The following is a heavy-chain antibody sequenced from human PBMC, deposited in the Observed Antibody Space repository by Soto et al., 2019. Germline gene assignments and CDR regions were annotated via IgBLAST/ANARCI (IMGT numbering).Heavy chain of an antibody. CDR3: ARGIVVVVAAGWFDP. CDR1: GRSFSGYY. J-gene: IGHJ5*02. Sequence: SETLSLTCAVYGRSFSGYYWSWIRQPPGKGVEWIGEINHSGSTNYNPSLKSRVTISVDTSKNQFSLKLSSVTAADTAVYYCARGIVVVVAAGWFDPWGQGTLVTVSS. CDR2: INHSGST. V-gene: IGHV4-34*01. D-gene: IGHD2-15*01.